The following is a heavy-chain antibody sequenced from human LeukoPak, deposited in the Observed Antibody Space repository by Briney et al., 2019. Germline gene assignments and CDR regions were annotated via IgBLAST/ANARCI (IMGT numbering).Heavy chain of an antibody. Sequence: PSETLSLTCTVSGGSISSSSYYWGWIRQPPGKGLEWIGSIYYSGSTYYNPSLKSRVTISVDTSKNQFSLKLSSVTAADTAVHYCARHGPEMFRYFDWLRGYMDVWGKGTTVTISS. J-gene: IGHJ6*03. CDR1: GGSISSSSYY. V-gene: IGHV4-39*01. CDR3: ARHGPEMFRYFDWLRGYMDV. D-gene: IGHD3-9*01. CDR2: IYYSGST.